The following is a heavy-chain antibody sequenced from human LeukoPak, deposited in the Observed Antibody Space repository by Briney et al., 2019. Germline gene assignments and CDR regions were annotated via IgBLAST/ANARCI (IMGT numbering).Heavy chain of an antibody. CDR2: ISYDGSNK. CDR1: GFTFSSYG. Sequence: GGSLRLSCAASGFTFSSYGMHWVRQAPGKGLEWVAVISYDGSNKYYADSVKVRFTISRDNSKNTLYLQMNSLRAEDTAVYYCAKDLDSSGFGFDYWGQGTLVTVSS. D-gene: IGHD6-19*01. J-gene: IGHJ4*02. V-gene: IGHV3-30*18. CDR3: AKDLDSSGFGFDY.